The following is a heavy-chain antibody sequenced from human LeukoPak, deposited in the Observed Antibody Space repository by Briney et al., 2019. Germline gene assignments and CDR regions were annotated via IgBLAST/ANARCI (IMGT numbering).Heavy chain of an antibody. CDR1: GGTFSSYA. V-gene: IGHV1-69*01. J-gene: IGHJ4*02. CDR2: IIPIFGTA. CDR3: ATLGVAAAGYYFDY. Sequence: GSSVKVSCKASGGTFSSYAISWVRQAPGQGLEWMGGIIPIFGTANYAQKFQGRVTITADESTSTAYMELSSLRSDDTAVYYCATLGVAAAGYYFDYWGQGTLVTVSS. D-gene: IGHD6-13*01.